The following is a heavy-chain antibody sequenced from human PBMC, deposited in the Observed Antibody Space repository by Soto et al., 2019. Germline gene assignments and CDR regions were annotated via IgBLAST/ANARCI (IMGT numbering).Heavy chain of an antibody. CDR2: ISYDGSNK. Sequence: ESGGGVVQPGRSLRLSCAASGFTFSSYAMHWVRQAPGKGLEWVAVISYDGSNKYYADSVKGRFTISRDNSKNTLYLQMNSLRAEDTAVYYCAREPMVRGAYFDYWGQGTLVTVSS. CDR3: AREPMVRGAYFDY. V-gene: IGHV3-30-3*01. D-gene: IGHD3-10*01. J-gene: IGHJ4*02. CDR1: GFTFSSYA.